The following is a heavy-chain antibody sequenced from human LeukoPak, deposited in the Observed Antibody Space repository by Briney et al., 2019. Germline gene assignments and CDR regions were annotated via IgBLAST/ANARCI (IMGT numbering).Heavy chain of an antibody. CDR2: ISYSGNT. CDR3: ASQGGYIAPLAL. CDR1: GGSISSYY. V-gene: IGHV4-59*08. J-gene: IGHJ4*02. Sequence: PSETLSLTCTVSGGSISSYYWSWIRQPPGKGLEWIGYISYSGNTNYNPSLKSRVTISVDTSKNQFSLKLSSVTAADTAVYYCASQGGYIAPLALWGQGTLVTVSS. D-gene: IGHD6-13*01.